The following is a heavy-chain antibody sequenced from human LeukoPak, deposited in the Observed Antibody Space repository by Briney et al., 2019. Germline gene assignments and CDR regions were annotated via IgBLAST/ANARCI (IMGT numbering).Heavy chain of an antibody. Sequence: SVRVSCKASGGTFSSYAISWVRQAPGQGLEWMGGIIPIFGTANYAQKFQGRVTITADESTSTAYMELSSLRFEDTAVYYCARVRYGSGSFSFDYWGQGTLVTVSS. V-gene: IGHV1-69*01. CDR1: GGTFSSYA. CDR3: ARVRYGSGSFSFDY. J-gene: IGHJ4*02. CDR2: IIPIFGTA. D-gene: IGHD3-10*01.